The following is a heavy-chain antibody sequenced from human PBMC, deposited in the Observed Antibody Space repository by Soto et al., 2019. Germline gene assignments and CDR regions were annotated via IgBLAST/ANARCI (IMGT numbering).Heavy chain of an antibody. J-gene: IGHJ6*02. CDR3: ARSACHYVYFFYYNGLDR. CDR2: VYPSDYT. Sequence: SETLSLTCSVSGASIRSYYWPWIRQPPGKGLEWIGYVYPSDYTRYSSSPKPPATISVDTSKSQFYLSLNSVTAAETALYYCARSACHYVYFFYYNGLDRWAQGTPVTVSS. CDR1: GASIRSYY. V-gene: IGHV4-59*03. D-gene: IGHD2-8*01.